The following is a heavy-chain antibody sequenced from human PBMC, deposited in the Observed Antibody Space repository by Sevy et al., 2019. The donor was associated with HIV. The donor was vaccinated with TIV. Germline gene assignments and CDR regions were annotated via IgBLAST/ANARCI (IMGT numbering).Heavy chain of an antibody. CDR2: IKSKPDGGKT. CDR1: GFTFTYAW. CDR3: ATDPIIVLLVTDGMDV. Sequence: GGSLRLSCAASGFTFTYAWMSWVRQAPGKGLEWVGRIKSKPDGGKTDYDAPVKGRFTISRDDSKNTVYLQMNSLKTEDTAVYYCATDPIIVLLVTDGMDVWGQGTTVTVSS. J-gene: IGHJ6*02. D-gene: IGHD2-8*02. V-gene: IGHV3-15*01.